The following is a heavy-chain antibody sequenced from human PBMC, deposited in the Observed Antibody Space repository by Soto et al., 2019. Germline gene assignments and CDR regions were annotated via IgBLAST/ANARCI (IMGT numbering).Heavy chain of an antibody. D-gene: IGHD3-16*01. CDR1: GGSISSGGYS. Sequence: SETLSLTCAVSGGSISSGGYSWSWIRQPPGKGLEWIGYIYYSGSTYYNPSLKSRVTISVDTSKNQFSLKLSSVTAADTAVYYCASHDYAHYGMDVWGQGTTVTVSS. J-gene: IGHJ6*02. CDR2: IYYSGST. V-gene: IGHV4-30-2*05. CDR3: ASHDYAHYGMDV.